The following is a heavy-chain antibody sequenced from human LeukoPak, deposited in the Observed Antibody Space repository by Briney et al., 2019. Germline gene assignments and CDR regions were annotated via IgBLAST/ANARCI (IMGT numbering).Heavy chain of an antibody. CDR2: ISYDGSDK. Sequence: GGSLRLSCAASGSTFSSYTMYWVRQAPGKGLEWVAVISYDGSDKYYADSVKGRFTISRDNSKYTLYLQMNSLGAEDTAVYYCARAPQYSSGWSDYWGQGTLVTVSS. J-gene: IGHJ4*02. CDR3: ARAPQYSSGWSDY. CDR1: GSTFSSYT. V-gene: IGHV3-30*04. D-gene: IGHD6-19*01.